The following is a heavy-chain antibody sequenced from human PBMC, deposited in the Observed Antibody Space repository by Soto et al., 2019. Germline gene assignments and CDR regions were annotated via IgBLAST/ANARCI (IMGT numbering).Heavy chain of an antibody. J-gene: IGHJ6*02. CDR2: IYYSGST. Sequence: PSETLSLTCTVSGGSISSGDYYWSWIRQPPGKGLEWIGYIYYSGSTYYNPSLKSRVTISVDTSKNQFSLKPSSVTAADTAVYYCAREKMMITFGGDPSSDKYDGMDVWGQGTTVTVSS. D-gene: IGHD3-16*01. CDR1: GGSISSGDYY. CDR3: AREKMMITFGGDPSSDKYDGMDV. V-gene: IGHV4-30-4*01.